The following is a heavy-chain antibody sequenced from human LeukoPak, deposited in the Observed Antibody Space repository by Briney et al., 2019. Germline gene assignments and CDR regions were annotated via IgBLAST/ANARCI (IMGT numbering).Heavy chain of an antibody. D-gene: IGHD6-13*01. CDR2: ISGSGGST. CDR1: GFTFSSYA. V-gene: IGHV3-23*01. CDR3: AKTRPLDSSSWSHGDY. J-gene: IGHJ4*02. Sequence: GGSLRLSCAASGFTFSSYAMSWVRQAPGKGLEWVSGISGSGGSTYYADSVKGRFTISRDNSKNTLFLQMNSLRAEDTAVYYCAKTRPLDSSSWSHGDYWGQGTLVTVSS.